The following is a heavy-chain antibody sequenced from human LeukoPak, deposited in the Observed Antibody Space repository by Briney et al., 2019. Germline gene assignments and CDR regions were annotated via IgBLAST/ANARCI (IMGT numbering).Heavy chain of an antibody. CDR1: GASMSSYY. Sequence: ETLSLTCTVSGASMSSYYWSWVRQAPGKGLEWVSYISSSSSTIYYADSVKGRFTISRDNAKNSLYLQMNSLRAEDTAVYYCAGSSSQFDYWGQGTLVTVSS. V-gene: IGHV3-48*01. CDR3: AGSSSQFDY. D-gene: IGHD6-6*01. CDR2: ISSSSSTI. J-gene: IGHJ4*02.